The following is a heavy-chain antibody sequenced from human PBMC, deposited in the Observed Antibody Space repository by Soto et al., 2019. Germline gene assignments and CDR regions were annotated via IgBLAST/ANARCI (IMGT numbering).Heavy chain of an antibody. CDR1: GLTFSKYA. D-gene: IGHD1-26*01. V-gene: IGHV1-3*05. Sequence: QVQLVQSVAQEKKPGASMKISCETSGLTFSKYAIHWVRQAPGQTFAWMGWIVGGNGKTRYSQKLEDRLTITRDTSASTVYMELASPRSEDTAIYYCAVGEKGAFDYWGQGTLVTVSS. J-gene: IGHJ4*02. CDR3: AVGEKGAFDY. CDR2: IVGGNGKT.